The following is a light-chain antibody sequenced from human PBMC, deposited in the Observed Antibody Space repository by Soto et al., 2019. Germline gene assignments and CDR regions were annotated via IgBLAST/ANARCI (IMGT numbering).Light chain of an antibody. CDR2: HEI. CDR3: HVWDSDGNHVV. CDR1: DIGRKS. J-gene: IGLJ2*01. V-gene: IGLV3-21*01. Sequence: SYELTQPPSMSVAPGMTARITCTGNDIGRKSVHWYQQKPGQAPLLVIQHEIDRPSGIPERFSGSNSGNTATLTITRVDAGDEADYYCHVWDSDGNHVVFGGGTKLTVL.